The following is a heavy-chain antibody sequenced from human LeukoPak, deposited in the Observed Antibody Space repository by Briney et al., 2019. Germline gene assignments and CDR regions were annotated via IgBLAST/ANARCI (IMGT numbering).Heavy chain of an antibody. CDR3: ARDYRESAIFGVVYGIDY. Sequence: PGGSLRLSCAASGFTFTNYEMNWVRPAPGKGLEWVSYISSSGSTTYYADSVKGRFTVSRDNAKSSLFLQMNSLRAEDTAIYYCARDYRESAIFGVVYGIDYWGQGTLVTVSS. CDR1: GFTFTNYE. J-gene: IGHJ4*02. V-gene: IGHV3-48*03. D-gene: IGHD3-3*01. CDR2: ISSSGSTT.